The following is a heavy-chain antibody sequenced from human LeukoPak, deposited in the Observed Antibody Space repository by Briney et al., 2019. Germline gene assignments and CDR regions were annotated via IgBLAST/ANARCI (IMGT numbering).Heavy chain of an antibody. Sequence: SETLSLTCTVSGGSISSYYWSWLRQPPGKGLEWIGYIYYSGSTSYNPSLKSRVTISVDTSKKQFSLKLSSVTAADTAFYYCARYIVSYPHDAFDIWGQGTMVTVSS. D-gene: IGHD1-26*01. CDR3: ARYIVSYPHDAFDI. CDR1: GGSISSYY. V-gene: IGHV4-59*01. J-gene: IGHJ3*02. CDR2: IYYSGST.